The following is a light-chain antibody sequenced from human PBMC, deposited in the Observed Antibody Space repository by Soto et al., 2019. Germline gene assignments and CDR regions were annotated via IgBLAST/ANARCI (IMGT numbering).Light chain of an antibody. CDR1: QSISSS. CDR3: QQYDSYPVT. CDR2: KAS. V-gene: IGKV1-5*03. J-gene: IGKJ2*01. Sequence: DIQMTQSPSTLSAYVGDRVTITCRASQSISSSLAWHQQKPGKAPKVLIYKASSLESAVPSRFSGSGSGTEFTLTISSLQPDDSATYYCQQYDSYPVTFGLGTQLEIK.